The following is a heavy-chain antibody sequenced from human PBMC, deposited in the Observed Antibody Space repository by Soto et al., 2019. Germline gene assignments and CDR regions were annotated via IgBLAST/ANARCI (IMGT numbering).Heavy chain of an antibody. D-gene: IGHD6-6*01. J-gene: IGHJ3*02. CDR3: AGNSYSSSATPVAFDI. CDR1: GYTFTSYY. CDR2: INPSGGST. Sequence: ASVKVSCKASGYTFTSYYMHRVRQAPGQGLEWMGIINPSGGSTSYAQKFQGRVTMTRDTSTSTVYMELSSLRSEDTAVYYCAGNSYSSSATPVAFDIWGQGTMVTVS. V-gene: IGHV1-46*01.